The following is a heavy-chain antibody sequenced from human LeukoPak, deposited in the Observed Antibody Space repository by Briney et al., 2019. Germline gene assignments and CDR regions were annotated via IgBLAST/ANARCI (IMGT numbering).Heavy chain of an antibody. CDR2: IYNSGST. Sequence: NPSETLSLTCTVSGDSISSSKYYWAWIRQPPGKGLEWIGSIYNSGSTYYNPSLKSRVTISIDTSKNQFSLKLSSVTAADTAVYYCSSAWYPNFDPWGQGTLVTVSS. CDR1: GDSISSSKYY. V-gene: IGHV4-39*07. D-gene: IGHD6-13*01. CDR3: SSAWYPNFDP. J-gene: IGHJ5*02.